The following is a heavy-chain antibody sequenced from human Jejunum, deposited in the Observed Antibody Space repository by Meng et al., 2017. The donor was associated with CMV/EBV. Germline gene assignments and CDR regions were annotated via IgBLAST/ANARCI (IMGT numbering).Heavy chain of an antibody. CDR3: ARDLGGSYLYSLDC. J-gene: IGHJ4*02. Sequence: VSVSSGSYYWSWIRQSPGKGLEWIGYVYYSGDANYNPSLRSRVTLSVDTSKNQFFLKLRSVTAADTAVYYCARDLGGSYLYSLDCWGQGTLVTVSS. CDR1: VSVSSGSYY. D-gene: IGHD1-26*01. V-gene: IGHV4-61*01. CDR2: VYYSGDA.